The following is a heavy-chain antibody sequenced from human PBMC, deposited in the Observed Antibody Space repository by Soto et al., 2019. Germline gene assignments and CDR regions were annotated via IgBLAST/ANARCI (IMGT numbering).Heavy chain of an antibody. J-gene: IGHJ5*02. CDR2: ISSSSSYT. D-gene: IGHD2-15*01. CDR3: ASTHDIVVVVAATGPWFDP. V-gene: IGHV3-11*06. CDR1: GFPFSYYY. Sequence: GGALRLSCAASGFPFSYYYMSWIRQAPGKGLEWVSYISSSSSYTNYADSVKGRFTISRDNAKNSLYLQMNSLRAEDTAVYYCASTHDIVVVVAATGPWFDPWGQGTLVTVSS.